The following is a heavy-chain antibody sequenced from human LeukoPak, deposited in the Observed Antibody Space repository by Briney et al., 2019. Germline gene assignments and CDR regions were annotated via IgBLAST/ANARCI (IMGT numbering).Heavy chain of an antibody. D-gene: IGHD2/OR15-2a*01. CDR3: ARGTIRMLGYYDYYDATDV. Sequence: GGSLRLSCAASGSNCGTYAFHWVRQPPGKGLEWVAVVWTDGDRRYYADSVKGRFTVSGDNSKRTLYLQMDNLRADDTAVYYCARGTIRMLGYYDYYDATDVWGQGTTVTVSS. J-gene: IGHJ6*02. CDR1: GSNCGTYA. V-gene: IGHV3-33*03. CDR2: VWTDGDRR.